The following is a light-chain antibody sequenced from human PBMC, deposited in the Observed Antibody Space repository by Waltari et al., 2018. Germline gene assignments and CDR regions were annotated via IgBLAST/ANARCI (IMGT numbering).Light chain of an antibody. CDR1: QSLLRSDGNTY. Sequence: DVVMTQSPLSLPVTLGQPASISCKSSQSLLRSDGNTYLQWFQQRPGHSPRRLIYKVSTRESGVPDRFSGSGSGTDFTLKISRVEAEDVGVYYCMQGTHWPYTFGQGTKLDIK. V-gene: IGKV2-30*02. J-gene: IGKJ2*01. CDR2: KVS. CDR3: MQGTHWPYT.